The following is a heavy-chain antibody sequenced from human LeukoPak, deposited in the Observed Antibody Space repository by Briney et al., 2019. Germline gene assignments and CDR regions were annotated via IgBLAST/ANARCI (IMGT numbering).Heavy chain of an antibody. CDR3: ARGGAAAGSYYYYYYYMDV. J-gene: IGHJ6*03. V-gene: IGHV4-39*07. D-gene: IGHD6-13*01. Sequence: PSETLSLTCTVSGGSISSSSYYWGWIRQPPGKGLEWIGSIYYSGSTYYNPSLKSRVTISVDTSKNQFSLKLSSVTAADTAVYYCARGGAAAGSYYYYYYYMDVWGKGTTVTVSS. CDR2: IYYSGST. CDR1: GGSISSSSYY.